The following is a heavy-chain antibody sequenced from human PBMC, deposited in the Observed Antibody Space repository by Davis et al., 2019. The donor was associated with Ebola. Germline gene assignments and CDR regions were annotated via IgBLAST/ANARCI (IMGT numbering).Heavy chain of an antibody. CDR2: IKSKTDGGTT. D-gene: IGHD2-8*01. J-gene: IGHJ4*02. Sequence: GESLKISCAASGFTFSNAWMSWVRQAPGKGLEWVGRIKSKTDGGTTDYAAPVKGRFTISRDDSKNTRYLQMNSLKTEDTAVYYCTTLKMGPSDYWGQGTLVTVSS. V-gene: IGHV3-15*01. CDR1: GFTFSNAW. CDR3: TTLKMGPSDY.